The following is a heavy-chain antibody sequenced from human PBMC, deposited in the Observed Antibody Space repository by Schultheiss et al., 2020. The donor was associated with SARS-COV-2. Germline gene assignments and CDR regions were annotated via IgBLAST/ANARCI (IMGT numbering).Heavy chain of an antibody. J-gene: IGHJ4*02. CDR2: IYYSGST. CDR3: ARGLLYSSGWFGDY. CDR1: GGSISSGGYY. Sequence: SETLSLTCTVSGGSISSGGYYWSWIRQPPGKGLEWIGSIYYSGSTYYNPSLKSRVTISVDTSKNQFSLKLSSVTAADTAVYYCARGLLYSSGWFGDYWGQGTLVTVSS. V-gene: IGHV4-39*07. D-gene: IGHD6-19*01.